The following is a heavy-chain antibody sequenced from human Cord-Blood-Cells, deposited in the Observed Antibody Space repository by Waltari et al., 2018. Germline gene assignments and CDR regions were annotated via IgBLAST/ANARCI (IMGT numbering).Heavy chain of an antibody. V-gene: IGHV4-39*01. J-gene: IGHJ4*02. CDR2: IYYSGST. CDR1: GGSISSSSYY. D-gene: IGHD3-3*01. Sequence: QLQLQEWGPGLVKPSETLSLTCTVSGGSISSSSYYWGWIRQPQGKGLEWIGSIYYSGSTYYNPSLKSRVTISVDTSKNQFSLKLSSVTAADTAVYYCARGNVLRFLEWLLPLDYWGQGTLVTVSS. CDR3: ARGNVLRFLEWLLPLDY.